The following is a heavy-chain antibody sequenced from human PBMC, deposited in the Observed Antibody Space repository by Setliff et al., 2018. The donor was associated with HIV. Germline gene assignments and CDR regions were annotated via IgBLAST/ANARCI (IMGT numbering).Heavy chain of an antibody. J-gene: IGHJ4*02. V-gene: IGHV4-59*04. CDR2: MYYRGTT. Sequence: SETLSLTCTVPGDSISDYYWTWIRQPPGKGLEWIGTMYYRGTTYNNPSLKSRVTFSADTSKNQFSLNLNSVTATDTAVYYCARQGLTMNRGVPAPILYYFDYWGPGILVTVSS. CDR1: GDSISDYY. D-gene: IGHD3-10*01. CDR3: ARQGLTMNRGVPAPILYYFDY.